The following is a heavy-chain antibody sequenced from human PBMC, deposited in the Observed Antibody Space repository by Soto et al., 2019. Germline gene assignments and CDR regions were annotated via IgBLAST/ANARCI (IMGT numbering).Heavy chain of an antibody. CDR3: AKGSESFDL. Sequence: ASEYASCKASGYTFPNAAISRVRPVTGHGLEWMGWISAYNGNTNYAPKIQGRGTVTSDTSTATAYMELRSLRSDDTALYYCAKGSESFDLWGQGTLVTVSS. CDR1: GYTFPNAA. J-gene: IGHJ4*02. V-gene: IGHV1-18*01. D-gene: IGHD3-9*01. CDR2: ISAYNGNT.